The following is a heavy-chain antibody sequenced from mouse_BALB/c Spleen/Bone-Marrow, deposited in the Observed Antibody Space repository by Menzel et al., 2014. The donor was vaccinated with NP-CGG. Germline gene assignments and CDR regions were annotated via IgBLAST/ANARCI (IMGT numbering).Heavy chain of an antibody. CDR3: ARDYYGFSYGFAY. V-gene: IGHV1-18*01. CDR2: INPYNGGT. J-gene: IGHJ3*01. Sequence: EVQLQQSGPELVKPGASMKISCKASGYSFTGYTMNWVKQSHGKNLEWIGLINPYNGGTNYNQKFKGKATLTVDKSSSTAYMELLSLTSEDSADYYCARDYYGFSYGFAYWGQGTLVTVSA. CDR1: GYSFTGYT. D-gene: IGHD1-1*01.